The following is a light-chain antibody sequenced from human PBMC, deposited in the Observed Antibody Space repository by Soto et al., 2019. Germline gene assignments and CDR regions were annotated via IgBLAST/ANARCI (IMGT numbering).Light chain of an antibody. CDR2: FAS. J-gene: IGKJ4*01. V-gene: IGKV3-15*01. CDR1: QSVSTN. CDR3: QQYNNWPPI. Sequence: VMTQSPATLSVSPGERAALSCRASQSVSTNLAWYQQKPGQPPRLLIYFASTRATGIPARFSGSGSGTEFTLTISSLQSEDFAVYYCQQYNNWPPIFGGGTKVDI.